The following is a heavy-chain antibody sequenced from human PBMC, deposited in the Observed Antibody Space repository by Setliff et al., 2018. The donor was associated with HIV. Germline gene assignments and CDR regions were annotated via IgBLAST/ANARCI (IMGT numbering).Heavy chain of an antibody. Sequence: SETLSLTCAVYGGSFSGYYWSWIRQPPGKGLEWIGCIYYNGNTNYNPSLKSRVTISVDTSKNQLSLKLSSVTAADTAVYYCAREIYGGNSRPFDYWGQGTLVTVSS. CDR3: AREIYGGNSRPFDY. D-gene: IGHD4-17*01. CDR1: GGSFSGYY. V-gene: IGHV4-59*01. J-gene: IGHJ4*02. CDR2: IYYNGNT.